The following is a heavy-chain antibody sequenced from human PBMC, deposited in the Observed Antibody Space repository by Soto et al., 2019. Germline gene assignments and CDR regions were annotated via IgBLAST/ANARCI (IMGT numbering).Heavy chain of an antibody. CDR1: GFTVSSNY. D-gene: IGHD2-15*01. CDR3: VVVVAAGFFDY. V-gene: IGHV3-66*01. J-gene: IGHJ4*02. CDR2: IYSGGST. Sequence: PGGSLRLSCAASGFTVSSNYMSWVRQAPGKGLEWVSVIYSGGSTYYADSVKGRFTISRDNSKNTLYLQMNSLIAEDTVVYYCVVVVAAGFFDYWGQGTLVTVS.